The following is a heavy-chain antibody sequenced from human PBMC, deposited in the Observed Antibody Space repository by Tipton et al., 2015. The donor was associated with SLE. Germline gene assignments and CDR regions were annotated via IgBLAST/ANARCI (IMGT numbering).Heavy chain of an antibody. Sequence: TLSLTCTVSSGSISSGSFYWGWIRQPPGKGLEWIGSIYYSGGTYYNPSLKSRVTISVDTSKNQFSLKLNSVTAADTAVYYCARVHCSAGNCYWFDPWGQGTLVTASS. CDR3: ARVHCSAGNCYWFDP. V-gene: IGHV4-39*07. CDR1: SGSISSGSFY. D-gene: IGHD2-15*01. CDR2: IYYSGGT. J-gene: IGHJ5*02.